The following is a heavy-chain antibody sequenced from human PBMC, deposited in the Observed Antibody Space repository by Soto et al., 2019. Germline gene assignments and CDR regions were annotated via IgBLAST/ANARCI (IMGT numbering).Heavy chain of an antibody. CDR3: ARDRLRFLEWPLDY. V-gene: IGHV1-18*01. D-gene: IGHD3-3*01. J-gene: IGHJ4*02. CDR1: GYNWSSYG. CDR2: ISAYNGNT. Sequence: ASLKGSGKASGYNWSSYGISCLRQAPGQGLEWMGWISAYNGNTNYAQKLQGRVTMTTDTSTSTAYMELRSLRSDDTAVYYCARDRLRFLEWPLDYCGQGPLVTVSS.